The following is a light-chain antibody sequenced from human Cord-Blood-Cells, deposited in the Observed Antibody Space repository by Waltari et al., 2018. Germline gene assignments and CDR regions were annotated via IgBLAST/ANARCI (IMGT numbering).Light chain of an antibody. CDR3: CSYAGSYTWV. CDR2: DVS. CDR1: SSDVGGYNY. J-gene: IGLJ3*02. V-gene: IGLV2-11*01. Sequence: QSALTQPRSVSGSPGQSVTISCTGTSSDVGGYNYVSWYQQHPGKAPKLMIYDVSKRPSGVPDRFSGPKSGNTASLTSSGLQAEDEADYYCCSYAGSYTWVFGGGTKLTVL.